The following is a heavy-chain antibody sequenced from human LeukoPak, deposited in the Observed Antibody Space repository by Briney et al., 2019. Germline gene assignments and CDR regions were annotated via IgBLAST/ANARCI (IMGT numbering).Heavy chain of an antibody. CDR1: GGSISSITYY. CDR3: ARTTEAHSWRTRYYDYYMDV. J-gene: IGHJ6*03. V-gene: IGHV4-39*07. Sequence: SETLSLTCTVSGGSISSITYYWGWIRQPPGKGLEWVGHMCYRGNTFYNPSLKSRVTISVDTSKNQFSLKLSSVTAADTAVYYCARTTEAHSWRTRYYDYYMDVWGKGTTVTVSS. CDR2: MCYRGNT. D-gene: IGHD6-13*01.